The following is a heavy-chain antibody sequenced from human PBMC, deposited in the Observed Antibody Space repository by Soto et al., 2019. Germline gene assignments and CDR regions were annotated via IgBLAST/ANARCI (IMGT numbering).Heavy chain of an antibody. D-gene: IGHD2-21*01. J-gene: IGHJ3*01. CDR3: ARGRGVVIPAGTPDAFDV. CDR2: ISAFNGYT. CDR1: GYIFNKYG. Sequence: ASVKVSCKASGYIFNKYGFNWVRQAPGQGLEWMGRISAFNGYTNFAQKFQGRVTLTTDTSTNTAYMELSSLRSDDTAIYYCARGRGVVIPAGTPDAFDVWGQGTMATV. V-gene: IGHV1-18*01.